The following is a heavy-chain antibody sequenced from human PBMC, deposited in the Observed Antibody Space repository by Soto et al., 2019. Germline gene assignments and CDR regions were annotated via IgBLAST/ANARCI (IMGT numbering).Heavy chain of an antibody. Sequence: GGSLRLSCAASGFTFSSYGMQWVRQAPGKGLEWVAVISYDGSNKXXADSVKGRXNMSRDNSKNTXYLHMXSLRAEDTAVYYCAKFGVVVVPDYWGQGX. CDR3: AKFGVVVVPDY. D-gene: IGHD2-2*01. V-gene: IGHV3-30*18. J-gene: IGHJ4*02. CDR2: ISYDGSNK. CDR1: GFTFSSYG.